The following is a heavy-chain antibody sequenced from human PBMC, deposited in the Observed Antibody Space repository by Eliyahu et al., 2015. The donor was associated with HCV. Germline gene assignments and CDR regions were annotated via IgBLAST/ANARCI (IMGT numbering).Heavy chain of an antibody. V-gene: IGHV3-30*03. D-gene: IGHD3-22*01. CDR2: ISFXGNIK. Sequence: QVQLVESGGGVVQPGRSLRPSCAGSGFIFNSYGXNWXRQAPGKGLXGVAVISFXGNIKYYADSVRGRFTISRDISKNTVYLQMNSLRPEDTAMYYCVNYYDSSGYRAFQYWGQGTLVTVSS. CDR3: VNYYDSSGYRAFQY. J-gene: IGHJ4*02. CDR1: GFIFNSYG.